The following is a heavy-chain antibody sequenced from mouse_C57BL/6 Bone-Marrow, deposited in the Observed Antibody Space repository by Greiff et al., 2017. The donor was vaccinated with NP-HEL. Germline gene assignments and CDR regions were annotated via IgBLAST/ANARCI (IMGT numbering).Heavy chain of an antibody. V-gene: IGHV14-2*01. J-gene: IGHJ3*01. CDR3: ARRVLRH. CDR2: IDPEDGGT. CDR1: GFNIKDYY. D-gene: IGHD1-1*01. Sequence: EVQLQESGAELVKPGASVKLSCTASGFNIKDYYMHWVKQRTGQGLEWIGRIDPEDGGTKYAAKFQGKATITADTSSNTAYLELSGLTSEDSAVDYCARRVLRHWGQGTLVTVSA.